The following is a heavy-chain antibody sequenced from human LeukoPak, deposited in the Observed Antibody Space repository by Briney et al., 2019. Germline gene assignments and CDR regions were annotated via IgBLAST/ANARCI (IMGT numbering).Heavy chain of an antibody. J-gene: IGHJ4*02. CDR3: ASRTAAGLYYFDY. CDR1: GGSFSGYY. CDR2: INHSGST. V-gene: IGHV4-34*01. Sequence: PSETLSLTCAVYGGSFSGYYWSWIRQPPGKGLEWIGEINHSGSTNYNPSLKSRVTISVDTSKNQFSLKPSSVTAADTAVYYCASRTAAGLYYFDYWGLGTLVTVSS. D-gene: IGHD6-13*01.